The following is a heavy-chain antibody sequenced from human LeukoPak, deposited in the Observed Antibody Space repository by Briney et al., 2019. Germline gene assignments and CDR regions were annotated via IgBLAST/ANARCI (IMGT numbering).Heavy chain of an antibody. V-gene: IGHV3-30-3*01. J-gene: IGHJ4*02. Sequence: RGSLRLSCAASGFTFSSYAMHWVRQAPGKGLEWVAVISYDGSNKYYADSVKGRFTISRDNSKNTLYLQMNSLRAEDTAVYYCASLDELAFDYWGQGTLVTVSS. CDR3: ASLDELAFDY. D-gene: IGHD6-13*01. CDR1: GFTFSSYA. CDR2: ISYDGSNK.